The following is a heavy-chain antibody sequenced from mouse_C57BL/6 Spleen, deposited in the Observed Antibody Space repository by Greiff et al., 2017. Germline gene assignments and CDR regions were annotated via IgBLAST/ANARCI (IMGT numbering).Heavy chain of an antibody. CDR1: GYTFTSYD. J-gene: IGHJ3*01. D-gene: IGHD2-4*01. V-gene: IGHV1-85*01. CDR3: AREEGNYDYDGGFAY. CDR2: IYPRDGST. Sequence: QVQLQQSGPELVKPGASVKLSCKASGYTFTSYDINWVKQRPGQGLEWIGWIYPRDGSTKYNEKFKGKATLTVDTSSSTAYMELHSLTSEDSAVYFCAREEGNYDYDGGFAYWGQGTLVTVSA.